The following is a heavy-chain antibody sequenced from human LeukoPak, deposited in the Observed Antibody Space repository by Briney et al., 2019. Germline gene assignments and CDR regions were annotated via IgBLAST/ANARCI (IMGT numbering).Heavy chain of an antibody. D-gene: IGHD3-10*01. CDR3: ARHDYGSENWFDP. CDR2: VFYGGIT. V-gene: IGHV4-39*01. J-gene: IGHJ5*02. Sequence: PSETLSLTCTAPGGSISSNNYSWGWIRQPPGKGLEWIGSVFYGGITYDSSSLKSRLTVSVDTSKNQFSLKLSSVTAADTAVYYCARHDYGSENWFDPWGQGTLVTVSS. CDR1: GGSISSNNYS.